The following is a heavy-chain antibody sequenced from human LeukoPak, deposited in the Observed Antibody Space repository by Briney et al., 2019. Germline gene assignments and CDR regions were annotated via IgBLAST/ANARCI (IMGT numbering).Heavy chain of an antibody. J-gene: IGHJ4*02. Sequence: ASVKVSCKASGYTFTSNYIHWVRQAPGQGLEWMGMIYPRDGSTSYAQKFQGRVTVTRDTSTSTVHMELSGLRSEDTAVYYCARGKVRGEADFDYWGQGTLVTVSS. V-gene: IGHV1-46*01. D-gene: IGHD2-21*01. CDR2: IYPRDGST. CDR3: ARGKVRGEADFDY. CDR1: GYTFTSNY.